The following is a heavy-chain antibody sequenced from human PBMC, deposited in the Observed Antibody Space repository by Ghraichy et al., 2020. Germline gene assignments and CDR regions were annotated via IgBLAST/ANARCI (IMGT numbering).Heavy chain of an antibody. CDR1: GFTFSSYA. Sequence: SLRLSCAASGFTFSSYAMTWVRQAPGKGLEWVSATSGGGGSTYYADSVKGRFTISRDNSKNTLYLQMNSLRAEDTAVYSCAKVVSWRYFDLWGRGTLVTVSS. CDR2: TSGGGGST. CDR3: AKVVSWRYFDL. D-gene: IGHD5/OR15-5a*01. J-gene: IGHJ2*01. V-gene: IGHV3-23*01.